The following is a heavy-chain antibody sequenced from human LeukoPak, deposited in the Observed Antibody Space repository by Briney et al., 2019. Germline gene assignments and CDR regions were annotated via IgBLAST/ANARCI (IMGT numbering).Heavy chain of an antibody. CDR1: GGSISSSSYY. CDR2: IYHSGST. J-gene: IGHJ4*02. D-gene: IGHD5-24*01. V-gene: IGHV4-39*07. CDR3: ARVDGYNPIYFDY. Sequence: SETLSLTCTVSGGSISSSSYYWGWIRQPPGKGLEWIGSIYHSGSTYYNPSLKSRVTISVDTSKNQFSLKLSSVTAADTAVYYCARVDGYNPIYFDYWGQGTLVTVSS.